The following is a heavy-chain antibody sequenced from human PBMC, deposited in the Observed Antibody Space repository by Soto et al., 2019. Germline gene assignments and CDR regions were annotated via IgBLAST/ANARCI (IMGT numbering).Heavy chain of an antibody. J-gene: IGHJ4*02. CDR2: IYYSGAT. CDR3: ARPDTMVRDLGRFDF. V-gene: IGHV4-39*01. Sequence: QLQLQESGPGLVKPSETLSLTCTVSGGSISSSSYYWAWIRQPPGKGLEWIGSIYYSGATYYNPSLKSRVTMSVDTSKNQFSLKLSSVTAADTAVYYCARPDTMVRDLGRFDFWGQGTLVTVSS. CDR1: GGSISSSSYY. D-gene: IGHD3-10*01.